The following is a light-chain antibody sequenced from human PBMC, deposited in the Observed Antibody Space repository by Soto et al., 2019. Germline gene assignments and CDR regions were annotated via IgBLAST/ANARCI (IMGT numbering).Light chain of an antibody. Sequence: QSVLAQPPSVSGAPGQTVTISCTGSNSNIGLPYGVHWYQQVPGKAPKLLIYGNDNRPSGVPDRFSGSKSASSASLAITGVQAEDEGDYYCQSYDRTLRGYVFGTGTKVTVL. CDR1: NSNIGLPYG. CDR3: QSYDRTLRGYV. CDR2: GND. J-gene: IGLJ1*01. V-gene: IGLV1-40*01.